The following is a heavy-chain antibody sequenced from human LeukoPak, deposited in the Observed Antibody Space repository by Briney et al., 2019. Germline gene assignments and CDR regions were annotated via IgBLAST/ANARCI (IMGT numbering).Heavy chain of an antibody. Sequence: PGGSLRLSCAASGFTFRSYNMNWVRQAPGKGLEGVSYITGGSTTIYYADSVKGRFTISRDNAKNSLYLQMNSLRAEDTAVYYCAKDLYYYDSSGYQRGYYYMDVWGKGTTVTISS. J-gene: IGHJ6*03. CDR1: GFTFRSYN. CDR3: AKDLYYYDSSGYQRGYYYMDV. D-gene: IGHD3-22*01. V-gene: IGHV3-48*01. CDR2: ITGGSTTI.